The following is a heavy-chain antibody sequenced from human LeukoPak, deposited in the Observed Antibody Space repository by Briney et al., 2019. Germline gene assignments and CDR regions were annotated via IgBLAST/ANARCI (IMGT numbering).Heavy chain of an antibody. V-gene: IGHV1-2*02. J-gene: IGHJ4*02. Sequence: ASVKVSCKASGYTFTGYYMHWVRQAPGQGLEWMGWINPNSGGTNYAQKFQGRVTMTRDTSISTAYMELSRLGSDDTAVYYCARESGVEMATIKRDFDYWGQGTLVTVSS. CDR3: ARESGVEMATIKRDFDY. D-gene: IGHD5-24*01. CDR2: INPNSGGT. CDR1: GYTFTGYY.